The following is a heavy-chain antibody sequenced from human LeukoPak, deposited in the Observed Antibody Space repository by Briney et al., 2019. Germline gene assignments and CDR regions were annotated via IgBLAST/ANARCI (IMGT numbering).Heavy chain of an antibody. CDR2: ISSSGSTI. CDR3: ATEMITFGGDFEN. Sequence: PGGSLRLSCAASGFTFSSYEMNWVRQAPGKGQEWVSYISSSGSTIYYADSVKGRSTISRDNAKNSLYLQMNTLRDEDTAVYYCATEMITFGGDFENWGQGTLVTVSS. V-gene: IGHV3-48*03. D-gene: IGHD3-16*01. CDR1: GFTFSSYE. J-gene: IGHJ1*01.